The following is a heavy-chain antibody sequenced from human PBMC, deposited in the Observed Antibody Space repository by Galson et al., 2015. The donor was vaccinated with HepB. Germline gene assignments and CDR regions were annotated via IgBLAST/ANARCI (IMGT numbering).Heavy chain of an antibody. J-gene: IGHJ4*02. CDR2: ISYDGSNK. D-gene: IGHD3-22*01. CDR3: ARVSPMITGNQFDY. V-gene: IGHV3-30*04. Sequence: SLRLSCAASGFTFSSYAMHWVRQAPGKGLEWVAVISYDGSNKYYADSVKGRFTISRDNSKNTLYLQMNSLRAEDTAVYYCARVSPMITGNQFDYWGQGTLVTVSS. CDR1: GFTFSSYA.